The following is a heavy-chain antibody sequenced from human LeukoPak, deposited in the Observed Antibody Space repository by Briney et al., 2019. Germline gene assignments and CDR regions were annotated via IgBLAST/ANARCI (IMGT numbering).Heavy chain of an antibody. D-gene: IGHD4-23*01. CDR3: ARDMDEDYSGNTLDY. J-gene: IGHJ4*02. V-gene: IGHV3-74*01. CDR1: GFSFSYYW. CDR2: ISNDGSGT. Sequence: GGSLRLSCAASGFSFSYYWMHWVRQAPGKGLVWVSRISNDGSGTSHADSVQGRFTISRDNAKNTLYLQMNSLRVEDTAVYYCARDMDEDYSGNTLDYWGRGTLVTVSS.